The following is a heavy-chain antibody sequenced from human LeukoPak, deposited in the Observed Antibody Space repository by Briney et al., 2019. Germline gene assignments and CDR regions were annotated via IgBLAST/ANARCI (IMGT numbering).Heavy chain of an antibody. CDR3: ARRGDGYELDY. V-gene: IGHV3-21*05. CDR1: GFTFISYA. Sequence: AGSLRHSCEASGFTFISYAMSWVRQAPGKGLEWVSYSSSSGSYTNYADSVKGRFTISRDNAKNSLYLQMNSLRAEVTAVYFCARRGDGYELDYWGQGTLVTVSS. J-gene: IGHJ4*02. CDR2: SSSSGSYT. D-gene: IGHD5-24*01.